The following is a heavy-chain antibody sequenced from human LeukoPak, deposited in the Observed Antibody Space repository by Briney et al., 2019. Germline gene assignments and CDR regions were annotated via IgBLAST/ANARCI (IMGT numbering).Heavy chain of an antibody. CDR2: IGASDDT. CDR3: VKGGRLQPDDY. V-gene: IGHV3-23*01. D-gene: IGHD6-25*01. CDR1: GVSFNSFY. J-gene: IGHJ4*02. Sequence: GGSLRLSCTVSGVSFNSFYMNWVRQAPGKGLEWVSTIGASDDTYYADSVKGRFTISRDNSKNTLYLQLNNLRDDDTAIYYCVKGGRLQPDDYWGQGTLVTVSS.